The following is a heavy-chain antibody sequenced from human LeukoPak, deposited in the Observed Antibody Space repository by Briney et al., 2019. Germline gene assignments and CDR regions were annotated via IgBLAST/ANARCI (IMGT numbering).Heavy chain of an antibody. J-gene: IGHJ6*02. D-gene: IGHD3-3*01. CDR2: INHSGST. Sequence: SETLSLTCAVYGGSFSGYYWSWIRQPPGKGLEWIGEINHSGSTNYNPSLKSRVTISVDTSKNQFSLKLSSVTAADTAVYYYARVTRSGYYVYYYYGMVVWGQGTTVTVSS. CDR1: GGSFSGYY. CDR3: ARVTRSGYYVYYYYGMVV. V-gene: IGHV4-34*01.